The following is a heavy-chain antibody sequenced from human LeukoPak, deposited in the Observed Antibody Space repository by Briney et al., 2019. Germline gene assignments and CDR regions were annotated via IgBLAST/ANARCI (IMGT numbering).Heavy chain of an antibody. CDR1: GGSITSHY. V-gene: IGHV4-59*08. CDR3: ARHADGGPYPLDY. Sequence: SETLSLTCTLSGGSITSHYWSWIRQPPGERLEHIGYIHYSADSNNNPSLKSRVTMSMDTSKNQFSLKLTSVTAADTAVYYCARHADGGPYPLDYWGQGTLVTVSS. CDR2: IHYSADS. D-gene: IGHD2-15*01. J-gene: IGHJ4*02.